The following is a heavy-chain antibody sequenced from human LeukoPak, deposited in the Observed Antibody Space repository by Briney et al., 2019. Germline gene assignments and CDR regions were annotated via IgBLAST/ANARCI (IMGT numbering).Heavy chain of an antibody. CDR1: GGSFSGYY. CDR3: ARLWFGELVTDS. Sequence: SETLSLTCAVYGGSFSGYYWSWIRQPPGKGLEWIGEINHSGSTNYNPSLKSRVTISVDTSKNQFSLKLRSVTAADTAVYYCARLWFGELVTDSWGQGTLVTVSS. J-gene: IGHJ4*02. CDR2: INHSGST. V-gene: IGHV4-34*01. D-gene: IGHD3-10*01.